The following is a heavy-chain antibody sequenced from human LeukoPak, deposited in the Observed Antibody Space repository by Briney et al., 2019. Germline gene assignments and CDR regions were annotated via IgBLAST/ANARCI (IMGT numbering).Heavy chain of an antibody. V-gene: IGHV5-10-1*01. Sequence: GESLKISCKGSGYSVTSYWISWVRQMPGKGLEWMGRIDPSDSYTNYSPSFQGHVAISADKSISTAYLQWSSLKASDTAMYYCASNYGDYEGDFDYWGQGTLVTVSS. CDR3: ASNYGDYEGDFDY. D-gene: IGHD4-17*01. J-gene: IGHJ4*02. CDR2: IDPSDSYT. CDR1: GYSVTSYW.